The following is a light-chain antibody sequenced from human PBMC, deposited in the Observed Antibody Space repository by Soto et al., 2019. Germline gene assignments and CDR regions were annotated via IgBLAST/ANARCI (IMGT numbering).Light chain of an antibody. V-gene: IGKV3-20*01. CDR2: GAS. Sequence: EIVLTQSPGTLSLSPGEAVTLSCRASQTVLSSDVAWYQQKPGQPPRLLIYGASSRATGIPDRFSGSGSGTDFTLTISRLEPEDFGVFYCQQYGNPPQTFGQGTRVEV. CDR1: QTVLSSD. CDR3: QQYGNPPQT. J-gene: IGKJ1*01.